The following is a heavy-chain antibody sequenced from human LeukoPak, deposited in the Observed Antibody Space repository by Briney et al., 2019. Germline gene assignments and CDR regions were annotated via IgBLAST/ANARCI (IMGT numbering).Heavy chain of an antibody. J-gene: IGHJ2*01. D-gene: IGHD1-26*01. CDR2: VSGSGRNT. CDR3: AKDRTVGASYWYFDL. CDR1: GFTFSNYA. Sequence: GGSLRLSCAGSGFTFSNYAMTWVRQAPGKGLEWVSSVSGSGRNTFYPDSVEGRFTISRDNSKNTVYLQMNSLRADDTAVYYCAKDRTVGASYWYFDLRGRGTLVTVSS. V-gene: IGHV3-23*01.